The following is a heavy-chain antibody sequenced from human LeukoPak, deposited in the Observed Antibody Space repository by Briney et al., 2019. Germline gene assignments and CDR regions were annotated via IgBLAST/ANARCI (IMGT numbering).Heavy chain of an antibody. CDR2: ISYRGST. CDR3: ARASHISNSEFDY. CDR1: GGSISGYY. V-gene: IGHV4-59*01. J-gene: IGHJ4*02. Sequence: SETLSLTCTVSGGSISGYYWTWIRQPPGKGLEWIGFISYRGSTNYNPSLKSRVTISLDTSRNQFSLKLRSVTAADTAAYYCARASHISNSEFDYWGQGTLVTVSS. D-gene: IGHD4-11*01.